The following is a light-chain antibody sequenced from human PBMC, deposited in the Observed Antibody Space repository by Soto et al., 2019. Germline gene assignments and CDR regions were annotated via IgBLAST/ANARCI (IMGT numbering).Light chain of an antibody. V-gene: IGKV1-5*03. CDR3: QQYSSYPWT. CDR2: KAS. J-gene: IGKJ1*01. Sequence: DIQMTQSPSTLSASVGDRVTITCRASQSISSWLAWYQQKPGKAPNLLIYKASSLESGVPSRFSGSSSGTEFTLTISSLQPDDFATYYCQQYSSYPWTFGQGTKVESK. CDR1: QSISSW.